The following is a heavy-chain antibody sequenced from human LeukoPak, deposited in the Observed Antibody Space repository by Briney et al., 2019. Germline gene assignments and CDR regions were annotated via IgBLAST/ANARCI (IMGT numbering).Heavy chain of an antibody. CDR2: ITHDGSNK. CDR3: ARDRFYGDYIDCYFYGMDV. J-gene: IGHJ6*02. D-gene: IGHD4-17*01. Sequence: GRSLRLSCAASGFTFSSYGMHWVRQAPGKGLEWVAIITHDGSNKYNADSVKGRFTISRDNSKNTLHLQMNSLRAEDTAVYYCARDRFYGDYIDCYFYGMDVWGQGTTVTVSS. CDR1: GFTFSSYG. V-gene: IGHV3-30*03.